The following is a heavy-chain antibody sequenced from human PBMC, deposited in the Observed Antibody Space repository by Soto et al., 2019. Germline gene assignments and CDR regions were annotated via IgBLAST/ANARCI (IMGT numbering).Heavy chain of an antibody. V-gene: IGHV3-30*19. J-gene: IGHJ4*02. CDR1: GFTFSDCG. CDR2: ISTDGLDR. CDR3: AAPREGQWLVFDN. Sequence: PGGSLRLSCVVSGFTFSDCGMHWVRQSPGEGLARVASISTDGLDRYYSESLKGRFTISRDDSRNTVFLQMNSLKGEDPAAYFCAAPREGQWLVFDNWGQRTLVTISS. D-gene: IGHD6-19*01.